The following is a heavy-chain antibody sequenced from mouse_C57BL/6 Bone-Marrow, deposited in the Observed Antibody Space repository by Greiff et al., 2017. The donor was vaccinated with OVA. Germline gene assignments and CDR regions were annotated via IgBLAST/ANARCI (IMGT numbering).Heavy chain of an antibody. V-gene: IGHV1-69*01. Sequence: VKLQQPGAELVMPGASVKLSCKASGYTFTSYWMHWVKQRPGQGLEWIGEIDPSDSYTNYNQKFKGKSTLTVDKSSSTAYMQLSSLTSEDSAVYYCAREEGWFAYWGQGTLVTVSA. CDR3: AREEGWFAY. J-gene: IGHJ3*01. CDR1: GYTFTSYW. CDR2: IDPSDSYT.